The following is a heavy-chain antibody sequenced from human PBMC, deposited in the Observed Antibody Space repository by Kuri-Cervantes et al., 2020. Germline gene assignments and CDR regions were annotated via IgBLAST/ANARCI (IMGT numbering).Heavy chain of an antibody. Sequence: ASVKVSCKASRYTFTKYFTQWVRQAPGQGLEWMGRINPSGGSTSYAQKFQGRVTMTRDTSISTAYMELSRLRSDDTAVYYCARGPYGDYSRYFDLWGRGTLVTVSS. D-gene: IGHD4-17*01. V-gene: IGHV1-46*01. CDR1: RYTFTKYF. J-gene: IGHJ2*01. CDR2: INPSGGST. CDR3: ARGPYGDYSRYFDL.